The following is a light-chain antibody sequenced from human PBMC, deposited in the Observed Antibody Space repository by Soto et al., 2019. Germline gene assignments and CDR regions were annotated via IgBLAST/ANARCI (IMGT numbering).Light chain of an antibody. V-gene: IGKV3-15*01. J-gene: IGKJ1*01. CDR1: QSVSST. CDR3: LQDYTYPWT. Sequence: EIVMTQSPATLSVSPGERATLSCRASQSVSSTLAWYQQKPGQAPRLLIYGASTRATGIPARFSGSGSGTDFTLTISSLQPEDFASYYCLQDYTYPWTFGQGTKVDI. CDR2: GAS.